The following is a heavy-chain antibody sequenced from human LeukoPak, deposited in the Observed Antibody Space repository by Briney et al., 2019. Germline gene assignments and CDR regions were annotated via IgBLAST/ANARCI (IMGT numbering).Heavy chain of an antibody. CDR2: ISSSSSTI. CDR3: ASLSITMVRGVINFNY. V-gene: IGHV3-48*02. J-gene: IGHJ4*02. Sequence: GGSLRLSCAASGFTFSNAWMTWVRQAPGKGLEWVSYISSSSSTIYYADSVKGRFTISRDNAKNSLYLQMNSLRDEDTAVYYCASLSITMVRGVINFNYWGQGTLVTVSS. D-gene: IGHD3-10*01. CDR1: GFTFSNAW.